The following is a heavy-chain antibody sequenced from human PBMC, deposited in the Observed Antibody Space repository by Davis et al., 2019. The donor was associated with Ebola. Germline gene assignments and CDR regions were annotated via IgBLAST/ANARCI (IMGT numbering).Heavy chain of an antibody. J-gene: IGHJ4*02. Sequence: GESLKISCAASGFTFSSYSMNWVRQAPGKGLEWVSSISSSSSYIYYADSVKGRFTISRDNAKNSLYLQMNSLRAEDTAVYYCARMNGPAAAAVDYWGQGTLVTVSS. D-gene: IGHD6-13*01. CDR2: ISSSSSYI. CDR1: GFTFSSYS. CDR3: ARMNGPAAAAVDY. V-gene: IGHV3-21*01.